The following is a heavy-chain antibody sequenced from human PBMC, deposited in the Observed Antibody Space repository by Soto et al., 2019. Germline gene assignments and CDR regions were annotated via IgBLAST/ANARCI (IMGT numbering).Heavy chain of an antibody. CDR2: IRSKPNAYAT. CDR3: TTCLDQLLREWYFDL. J-gene: IGHJ2*01. V-gene: IGHV3-73*01. Sequence: EVQLVESGGGLVQPGGSLKLSCAASGFTFSGSPIHWVRQASGKGLEWVARIRSKPNAYATAYAASVKGRFTISRDDSXITAYLQMNSLKSEDMAVYYCTTCLDQLLREWYFDLWGRGTLVTVSS. CDR1: GFTFSGSP. D-gene: IGHD2-2*01.